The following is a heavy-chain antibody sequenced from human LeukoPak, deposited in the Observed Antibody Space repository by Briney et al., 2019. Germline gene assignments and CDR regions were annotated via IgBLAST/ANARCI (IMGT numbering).Heavy chain of an antibody. V-gene: IGHV1-2*02. D-gene: IGHD4-17*01. Sequence: GASVKVSCKTSGYTFTDYYLHWVRQAPGQGLEWMGWINPNSGGTNYAQKFQGRVTMTRDTSISTAYMELSRLRSDDTAVYYCARERVTTIIRFDPWGQGTLVTVSS. CDR1: GYTFTDYY. J-gene: IGHJ5*02. CDR2: INPNSGGT. CDR3: ARERVTTIIRFDP.